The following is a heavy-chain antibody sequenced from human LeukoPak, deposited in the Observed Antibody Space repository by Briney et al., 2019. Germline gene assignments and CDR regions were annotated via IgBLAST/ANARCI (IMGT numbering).Heavy chain of an antibody. D-gene: IGHD3-22*01. J-gene: IGHJ4*02. CDR2: IYYSGST. CDR3: ARHRGRHYYDSSGFYYLD. CDR1: GGSISSSNFY. Sequence: PSETLSLTCTVSGGSISSSNFYWGWIRQPPGKGLEWFGSIYYSGSTYYNPSLKSRITISVDTSKNQFSLKLSSVTAADTAVYYCARHRGRHYYDSSGFYYLDWGQGTLVTVSS. V-gene: IGHV4-39*01.